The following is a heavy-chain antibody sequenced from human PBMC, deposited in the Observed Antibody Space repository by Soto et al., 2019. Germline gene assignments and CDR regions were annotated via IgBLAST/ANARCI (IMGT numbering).Heavy chain of an antibody. CDR2: IYYSGST. D-gene: IGHD7-27*01. CDR3: ARARSDIQILTAYNCFDP. Sequence: SESLCVTLKVSVGSVTSVDNYWSWIRQPPGKGLEWIGYIYYSGSTYYNPSLKSRVTISVDTSKNQFSLKLSSVTAADTAVYYCARARSDIQILTAYNCFDPWGQGTLVTVSS. J-gene: IGHJ5*02. V-gene: IGHV4-30-4*01. CDR1: VGSVTSVDNY.